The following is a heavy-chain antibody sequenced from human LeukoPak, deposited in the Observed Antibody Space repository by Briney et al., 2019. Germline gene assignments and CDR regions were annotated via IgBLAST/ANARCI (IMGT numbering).Heavy chain of an antibody. CDR3: ARIGYSSSCTGY. Sequence: GGSLRLSCAASGFTFNNYWMTWVRQAPGKGLEWVANIKQGGSQKYYVDSVKGRFTISRDNAKNSVYLQMNSLRAGDTGLYYCARIGYSSSCTGYWGQGTLVTVSS. CDR2: IKQGGSQK. CDR1: GFTFNNYW. D-gene: IGHD2-2*01. J-gene: IGHJ4*02. V-gene: IGHV3-7*01.